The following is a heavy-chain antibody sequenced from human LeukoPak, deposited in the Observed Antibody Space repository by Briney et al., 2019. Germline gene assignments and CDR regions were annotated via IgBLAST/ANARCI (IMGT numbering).Heavy chain of an antibody. CDR2: ISSTGNPR. D-gene: IGHD3-22*01. CDR3: TRDHHRRHYDSQARNTFDI. Sequence: GGSLRLSCTASGLSFSDYSMNWVRQAPGKGLEWVSYISSTGNPRHYAESVEGRFTIFRDNAKNSLYLQMNSLRAEDTAVYYCTRDHHRRHYDSQARNTFDIWGQGTMVTVSS. J-gene: IGHJ3*02. V-gene: IGHV3-48*01. CDR1: GLSFSDYS.